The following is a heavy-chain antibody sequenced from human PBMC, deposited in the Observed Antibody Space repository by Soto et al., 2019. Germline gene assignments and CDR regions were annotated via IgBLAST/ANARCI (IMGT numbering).Heavy chain of an antibody. CDR1: GFTFSSYA. V-gene: IGHV3-23*01. CDR2: ISDSGGST. CDR3: AKMVKGGGGIVGPGFDY. D-gene: IGHD1-26*01. J-gene: IGHJ4*02. Sequence: EVQLLESGGGLVQPGGSLRLSCAASGFTFSSYAMSWVRQAPGKGLEWVSAISDSGGSTYYADSVKGRFTISRDNSKNTLYLQMNSLRAEDTAVYYCAKMVKGGGGIVGPGFDYWGQGTLVTVSS.